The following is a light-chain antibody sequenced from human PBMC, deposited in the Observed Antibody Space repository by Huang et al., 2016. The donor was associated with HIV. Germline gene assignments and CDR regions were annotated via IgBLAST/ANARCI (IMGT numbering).Light chain of an antibody. J-gene: IGKJ4*01. V-gene: IGKV4-1*01. CDR3: QQYYSKPLT. CDR2: WAS. Sequence: DIVMTQSPDSLAVSLGERATINCKSSQTISYNKNYLAWYKQKPGQSPKLRIYWASTRESGVPDRFSGSGSGTDFTLTISSLQAEDVAVYYCQQYYSKPLTFGGGTKVEIK. CDR1: QTISYNKNY.